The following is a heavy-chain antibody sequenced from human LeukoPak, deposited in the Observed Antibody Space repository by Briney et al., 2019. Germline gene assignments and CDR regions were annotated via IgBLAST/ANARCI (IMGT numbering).Heavy chain of an antibody. CDR1: GLTLSGYE. CDR3: ARGVGYCSGGRCYSWFDP. V-gene: IGHV3-48*03. J-gene: IGHJ5*02. CDR2: ISSSGSSI. Sequence: PGGSLRLSCAATGLTLSGYEMNWVRQAPGKGLEWVSYISSSGSSIHYADSVKGRFTISRDNAKKSLYLQMNSLRAEDTAVYYCARGVGYCSGGRCYSWFDPWGQGTLVTVSS. D-gene: IGHD2-15*01.